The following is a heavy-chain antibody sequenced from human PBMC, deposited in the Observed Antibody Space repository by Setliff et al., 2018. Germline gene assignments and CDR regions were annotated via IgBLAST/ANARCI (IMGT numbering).Heavy chain of an antibody. D-gene: IGHD3-16*01. V-gene: IGHV4-30-2*01. CDR2: IYHSGST. Sequence: SETLSLTCAVSGGSISSGGYSWSWIRQPPGKGLEWIGYIYHSGSTYHNPSLKSRVTISVDRSKNQFSLKLSSVTAADTAVYYCASQGEMISPWGYGMDVWGQGTTVTVSS. J-gene: IGHJ6*02. CDR1: GGSISSGGYS. CDR3: ASQGEMISPWGYGMDV.